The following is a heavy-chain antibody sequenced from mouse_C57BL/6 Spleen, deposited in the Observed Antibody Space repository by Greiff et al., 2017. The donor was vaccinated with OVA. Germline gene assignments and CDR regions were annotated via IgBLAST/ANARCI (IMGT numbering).Heavy chain of an antibody. J-gene: IGHJ1*03. D-gene: IGHD1-1*01. CDR2: ISSGGDYI. CDR3: TRDPSLYYYGSSSWYFDV. Sequence: EVKLMDSGEGLVKPGGSLKLSCAASGFTFSSYAMSWVRQTPEKRLEWVAYISSGGDYIYYADTVKGRFTISRDNARNTLYLQMSSLKSEDTAMYYCTRDPSLYYYGSSSWYFDVWGTGTTVTVSS. V-gene: IGHV5-9-1*02. CDR1: GFTFSSYA.